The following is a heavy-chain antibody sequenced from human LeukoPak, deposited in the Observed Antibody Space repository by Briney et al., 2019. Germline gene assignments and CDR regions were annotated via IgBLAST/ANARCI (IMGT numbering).Heavy chain of an antibody. D-gene: IGHD3/OR15-3a*01. Sequence: GGSLRLSCAASGFTFSSYAMHWVRQAPGEGLEYVSAISSNGGSTYYANSVKGRFTISRDNSKNTLYLQMGSLRAEDMAVYYCARADVDNYYYYMDVWGKGTTVTVSS. CDR1: GFTFSSYA. CDR3: ARADVDNYYYYMDV. V-gene: IGHV3-64*01. J-gene: IGHJ6*03. CDR2: ISSNGGST.